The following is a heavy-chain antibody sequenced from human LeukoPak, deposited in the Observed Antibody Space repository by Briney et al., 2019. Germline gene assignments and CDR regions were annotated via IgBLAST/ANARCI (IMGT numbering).Heavy chain of an antibody. CDR3: AKSSYYDSSGYYREYYFDY. CDR1: GFTFSTYA. V-gene: IGHV3-23*01. D-gene: IGHD3-22*01. CDR2: ISGSGGST. J-gene: IGHJ4*02. Sequence: GGSLRLSCAASGFTFSTYAMSWVRQAPGRGLEWVSAISGSGGSTNYADSVKGRVTVSRDNSKSTLYLQMNSLRAEDTAVYYCAKSSYYDSSGYYREYYFDYWGQGTLVTVSS.